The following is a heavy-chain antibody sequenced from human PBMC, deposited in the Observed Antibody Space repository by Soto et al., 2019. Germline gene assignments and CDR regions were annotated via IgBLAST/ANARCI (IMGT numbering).Heavy chain of an antibody. CDR2: ISYDGSNK. CDR1: GFTFSSYA. Sequence: SGGSLRLSCAASGFTFSSYAMHWVRQAPGKGLEWVAVISYDGSNKYYADSVKGRFTISRDNSKNTLYLQMNSLRAEDTAVYYCARDAWYMSSGWPAYYFDYWGQGTLVTVSS. J-gene: IGHJ4*02. D-gene: IGHD6-19*01. CDR3: ARDAWYMSSGWPAYYFDY. V-gene: IGHV3-30-3*01.